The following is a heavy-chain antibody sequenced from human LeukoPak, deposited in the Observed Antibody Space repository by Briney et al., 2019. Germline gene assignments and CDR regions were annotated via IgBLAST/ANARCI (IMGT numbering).Heavy chain of an antibody. Sequence: GGSLRLSCAASGFTFSSYGMHWVRQAPGKGLEWVAFIRYAGSNKYYADSVKGRFTFSRDNSKNTLYLQMNSLRAEDTAVYYCAKGIDYGGNGGSLDYWGQGTLVTVSS. J-gene: IGHJ4*02. D-gene: IGHD4-23*01. CDR1: GFTFSSYG. CDR3: AKGIDYGGNGGSLDY. CDR2: IRYAGSNK. V-gene: IGHV3-30*02.